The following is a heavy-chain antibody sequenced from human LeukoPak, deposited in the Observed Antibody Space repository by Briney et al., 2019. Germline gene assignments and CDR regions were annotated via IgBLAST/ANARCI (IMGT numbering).Heavy chain of an antibody. D-gene: IGHD6-13*01. Sequence: ASVKVSCKASGYTFTSYDINWVRQATGQGLEWMGWMNPNSGNTGYAQKFQGRVTMTRNTSISTAYMELSSLRSEDTAVYYCATVGPPSNIAENWFDPWGQGTLVTVSS. V-gene: IGHV1-8*01. CDR3: ATVGPPSNIAENWFDP. J-gene: IGHJ5*02. CDR2: MNPNSGNT. CDR1: GYTFTSYD.